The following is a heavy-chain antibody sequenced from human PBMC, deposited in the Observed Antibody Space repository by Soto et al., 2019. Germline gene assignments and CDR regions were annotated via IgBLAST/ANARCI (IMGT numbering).Heavy chain of an antibody. V-gene: IGHV3-33*01. D-gene: IGHD3-10*01. CDR1: GFPFSSYG. J-gene: IGHJ6*02. Sequence: GGSLSLSCAASGFPFSSYGMHWVRQAPGKGLEWVAVIWYDGSNKYYADSVKGRFTISRDNSKNTLYLQMNSLGAEDTAVYYCAREWGVWFGELLEPYHYGMDVWGQGTTVTVSS. CDR2: IWYDGSNK. CDR3: AREWGVWFGELLEPYHYGMDV.